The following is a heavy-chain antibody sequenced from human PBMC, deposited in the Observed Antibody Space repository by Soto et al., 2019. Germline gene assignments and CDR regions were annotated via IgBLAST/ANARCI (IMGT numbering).Heavy chain of an antibody. CDR3: AADLLDSSGYYFLGAFDI. D-gene: IGHD3-22*01. CDR2: IVVGSGNT. CDR1: GFTFTSSA. J-gene: IGHJ3*02. Sequence: SVKGSCKASGFTFTSSAVQWVRQARGKRLEWIGWIVVGSGNTNYAQKFQERVTITRDMSTSTAYMELSSLRSEDTAVYYCAADLLDSSGYYFLGAFDIWGQGTMVTVSS. V-gene: IGHV1-58*01.